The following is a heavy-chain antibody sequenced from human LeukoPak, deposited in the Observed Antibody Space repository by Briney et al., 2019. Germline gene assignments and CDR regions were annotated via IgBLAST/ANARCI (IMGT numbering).Heavy chain of an antibody. J-gene: IGHJ5*02. CDR3: ARHEVRGIESWFDP. CDR2: IYYSGST. Sequence: PSETLSLTCTVSGGSISSYYWSWIRQPPGKGLEWIGYIYYSGSTNYHPSLKSRVTISVDTSKNQFSLKLSSVTAADTAVYYCARHEVRGIESWFDPWGQGTLVTVSS. V-gene: IGHV4-59*08. CDR1: GGSISSYY. D-gene: IGHD3-10*01.